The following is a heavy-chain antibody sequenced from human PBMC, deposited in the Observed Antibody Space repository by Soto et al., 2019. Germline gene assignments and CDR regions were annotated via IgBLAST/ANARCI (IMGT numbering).Heavy chain of an antibody. J-gene: IGHJ6*02. CDR1: CGSVSSGSYY. D-gene: IGHD3-22*01. V-gene: IGHV4-61*01. CDR3: ARGNYYDSSGYWVYGMDV. CDR2: IFYSGST. Sequence: SETLSLTFTVSCGSVSSGSYYWSWIRQPPGKGLEWIGYIFYSGSTNYKPSLKRRVTIPVDTSKKQFSLRLTSGTAADTAVYYCARGNYYDSSGYWVYGMDVWGQGTTVTVSS.